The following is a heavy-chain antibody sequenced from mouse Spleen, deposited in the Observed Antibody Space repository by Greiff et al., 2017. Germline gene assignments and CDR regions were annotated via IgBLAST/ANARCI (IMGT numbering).Heavy chain of an antibody. Sequence: QVQLQQPGAELVKPGASVKVSCKASGYTFTSYWMHWVKQRPGHGLEWIGRIHPSDSDTNYNQKFKGKATLTVDKSSSTAYMQLSSLTSEDSAVYYCATCMTTAPWFAYWGQGTRVTVSA. CDR2: IHPSDSDT. CDR3: ATCMTTAPWFAY. J-gene: IGHJ3*01. CDR1: GYTFTSYW. D-gene: IGHD1-2*01. V-gene: IGHV1-74*01.